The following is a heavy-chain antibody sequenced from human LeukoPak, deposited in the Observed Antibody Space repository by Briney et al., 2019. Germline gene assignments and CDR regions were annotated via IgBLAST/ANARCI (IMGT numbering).Heavy chain of an antibody. J-gene: IGHJ4*02. Sequence: GGSLRLSCAASGFTFSSYAMSWVRQAPGKGLEWVSAISGSGASTYYADSVKGRFTISRDNSKHTLYLQMSSMTAEYTAVSYCAKPNINWGSPFDYWGQGPLVTVYS. V-gene: IGHV3-23*01. CDR1: GFTFSSYA. CDR3: AKPNINWGSPFDY. D-gene: IGHD7-27*01. CDR2: ISGSGAST.